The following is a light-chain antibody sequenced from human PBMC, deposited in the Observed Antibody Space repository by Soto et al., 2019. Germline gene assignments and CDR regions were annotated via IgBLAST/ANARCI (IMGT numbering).Light chain of an antibody. J-gene: IGLJ2*01. V-gene: IGLV2-14*01. CDR1: SSEVGGYNY. Sequence: QSALTQPASVSGSPGQSITISCTGTSSEVGGYNYVSWYQQHPGKAPKLMIYDVSNRPSGVSNRFSGSKSGNTASLTISGLQAEDESDYYCSSYPSSSTLVVFGGGTKLTVL. CDR3: SSYPSSSTLVV. CDR2: DVS.